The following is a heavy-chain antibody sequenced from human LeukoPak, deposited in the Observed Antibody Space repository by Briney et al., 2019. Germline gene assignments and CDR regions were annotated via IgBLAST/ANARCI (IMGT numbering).Heavy chain of an antibody. J-gene: IGHJ6*03. D-gene: IGHD2-15*01. CDR2: INPNSGGT. V-gene: IGHV1-2*02. CDR3: ARDVVGTAGDYTAV. CDR1: GYTFTGYY. Sequence: ASVTVSCKASGYTFTGYYMHWVRQAPGQGLEWMGWINPNSGGTNCAQKFQGRVTMTRDTSISTAYMELSRLRSDDTAVYYCARDVVGTAGDYTAVGGKGTTVIVSS.